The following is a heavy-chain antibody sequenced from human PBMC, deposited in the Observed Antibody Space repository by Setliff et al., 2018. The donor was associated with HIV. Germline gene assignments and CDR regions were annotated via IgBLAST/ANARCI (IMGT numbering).Heavy chain of an antibody. D-gene: IGHD3-16*01. CDR3: TRLWHENWGGVDY. CDR2: LYPADSNI. Sequence: PGKSLKISCKGSGYSFSSYWIGWVRQMPGKGLEFMGLLYPADSNIRYSPSFQGQVTISVDKSTNTAFLQWTSLRASDTAMYYCTRLWHENWGGVDYWGQGTLVTVSS. V-gene: IGHV5-51*03. CDR1: GYSFSSYW. J-gene: IGHJ4*02.